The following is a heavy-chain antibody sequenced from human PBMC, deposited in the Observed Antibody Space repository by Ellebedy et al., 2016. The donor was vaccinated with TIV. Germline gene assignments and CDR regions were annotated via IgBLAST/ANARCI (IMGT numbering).Heavy chain of an antibody. V-gene: IGHV4-59*01. CDR3: ATSYDSSGYYDDDAFDI. D-gene: IGHD3-22*01. CDR2: IYYSGST. J-gene: IGHJ3*02. CDR1: GGSISTYY. Sequence: MPSETLSLTCTVSGGSISTYYWSWIRQPPGKGREWIGYIYYSGSTKYNPSLKSRVTMSVDTSKKQFSLNLSSVTAADTAVYYCATSYDSSGYYDDDAFDIWGQGTMVTVSS.